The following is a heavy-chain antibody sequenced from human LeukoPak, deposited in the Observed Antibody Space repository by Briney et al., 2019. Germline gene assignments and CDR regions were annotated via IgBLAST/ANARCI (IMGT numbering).Heavy chain of an antibody. CDR1: GYTFTSYG. CDR3: ARGGVLRYFDWLYHDYGMDV. Sequence: ASVKVSCKASGYTFTSYGISRVRQAPGQGLEWMGWISAYNGNTNYAQKLQGRVTMTTDTSTSTAYMELRSLRSDDTAVYHCARGGVLRYFDWLYHDYGMDVWGQGTTVTVSS. V-gene: IGHV1-18*01. D-gene: IGHD3-9*01. CDR2: ISAYNGNT. J-gene: IGHJ6*02.